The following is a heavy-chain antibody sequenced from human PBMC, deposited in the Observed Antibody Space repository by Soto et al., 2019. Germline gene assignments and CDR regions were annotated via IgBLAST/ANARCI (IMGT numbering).Heavy chain of an antibody. CDR1: GFTFSSYA. CDR3: ARDRASGNYWPTDY. D-gene: IGHD3-10*01. CDR2: ISGSGGNT. V-gene: IGHV3-23*01. J-gene: IGHJ4*02. Sequence: EVQLLESGGGLVQPGGSLRLSCAASGFTFSSYAMTWVRQGPGKGLEWVSTISGSGGNTYYADSVKGRFTISRDNSKNTMYLQLNSLRAEDTAIYYCARDRASGNYWPTDYWGQGTLVTVSS.